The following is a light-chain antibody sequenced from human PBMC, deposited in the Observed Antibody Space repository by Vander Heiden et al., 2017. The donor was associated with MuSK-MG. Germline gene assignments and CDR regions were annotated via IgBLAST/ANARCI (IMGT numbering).Light chain of an antibody. CDR3: QQYNSYPLT. J-gene: IGKJ4*01. Sequence: DIQMTQSPSTLSASVGARVTITSRASQSISSWLAWYQQKPGNAPKLLIYKASSLESGVPSRFSGSGSGTEFTLTISSLQPDDFATYYCQQYNSYPLTFGGGTKVEIK. CDR1: QSISSW. CDR2: KAS. V-gene: IGKV1-5*03.